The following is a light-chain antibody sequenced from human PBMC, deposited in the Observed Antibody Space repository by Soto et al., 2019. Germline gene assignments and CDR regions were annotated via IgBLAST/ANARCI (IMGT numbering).Light chain of an antibody. V-gene: IGKV3-15*01. CDR3: QETYSSLT. J-gene: IGKJ4*01. CDR2: GAS. CDR1: QSIPSS. Sequence: PPSPSTLSLYPGERATLSCRASQSIPSSLAWCQQKPGQAPRLLIYGASTRATGIPPRFSGSGSGTEFTLTISSLQPEDFATYFCQETYSSLTLGGGTKVDI.